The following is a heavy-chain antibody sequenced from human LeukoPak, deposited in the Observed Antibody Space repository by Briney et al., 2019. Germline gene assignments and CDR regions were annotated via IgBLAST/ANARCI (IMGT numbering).Heavy chain of an antibody. V-gene: IGHV4-59*08. CDR2: IYYSGST. Sequence: SETLSLTCTVSGGSISSYYWSWIRQPPGKGLEWIGDIYYSGSTSYNPSLKSRVTILVDTSKNQFSLKLGSVTAADTAVYYCARHERDASLDHALDIWGQGTMVTVSS. CDR1: GGSISSYY. D-gene: IGHD5-24*01. CDR3: ARHERDASLDHALDI. J-gene: IGHJ3*02.